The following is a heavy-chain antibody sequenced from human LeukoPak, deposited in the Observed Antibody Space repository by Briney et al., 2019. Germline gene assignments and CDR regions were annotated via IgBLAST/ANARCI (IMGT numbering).Heavy chain of an antibody. CDR1: GGSLRGYY. V-gene: IGHV4-34*01. J-gene: IGHJ4*02. CDR2: INYSGST. D-gene: IGHD3-9*01. Sequence: PSETLSLTCAVYGGSLRGYYWSWIRQPPGKGLEWIGEINYSGSTNYNPSLKSRVTISVDTSKNQFSLQLSSVTAADTAVYYCARSPNDFLTGSNDYWGQGPLVTVSA. CDR3: ARSPNDFLTGSNDY.